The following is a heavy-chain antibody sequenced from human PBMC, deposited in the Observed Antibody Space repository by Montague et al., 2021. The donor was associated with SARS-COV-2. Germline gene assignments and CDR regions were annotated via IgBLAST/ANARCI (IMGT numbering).Heavy chain of an antibody. J-gene: IGHJ6*02. V-gene: IGHV4-34*01. Sequence: SETLSLTCAVYGGSFSGYYWSWIRQPPGKGLEWIGEINHSGSTNYNPSLKSRVTISVDTSKNQFSLKLSSVTTADTAVYYCARGRTVTTFYYYYYYGMDVGGQGTTVTVS. CDR1: GGSFSGYY. CDR2: INHSGST. CDR3: ARGRTVTTFYYYYYYGMDV. D-gene: IGHD4-17*01.